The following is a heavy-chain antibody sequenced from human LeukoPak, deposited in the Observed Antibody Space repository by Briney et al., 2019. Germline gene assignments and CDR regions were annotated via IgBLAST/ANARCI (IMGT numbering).Heavy chain of an antibody. CDR1: EFTFSNYW. J-gene: IGHJ3*02. V-gene: IGHV3-74*01. Sequence: GGSLRLSCAASEFTFSNYWMHWVRQAPGEGLVWVSRIDNDGRDTIYADSVKGRFTISRDNAKNTPFLQMNSLRAEDTAVYYCARGGYHHGFDIWGQGTLVTVSS. CDR2: IDNDGRDT. CDR3: ARGGYHHGFDI. D-gene: IGHD2-15*01.